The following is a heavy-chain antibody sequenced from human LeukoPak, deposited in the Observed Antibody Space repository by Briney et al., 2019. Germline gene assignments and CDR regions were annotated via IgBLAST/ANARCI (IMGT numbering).Heavy chain of an antibody. CDR1: GFTFSSYG. D-gene: IGHD6-6*01. Sequence: GGSLRLSCAASGFTFSSYGMHWVRQAPGKGLEWVSYISSSSSTIYYADSVKGRFTISRDNAKNSLYLQMNSLRAEDTAVYYCARVDIAARLPDDYWGQGTLVTVSS. CDR3: ARVDIAARLPDDY. J-gene: IGHJ4*02. CDR2: ISSSSSTI. V-gene: IGHV3-48*04.